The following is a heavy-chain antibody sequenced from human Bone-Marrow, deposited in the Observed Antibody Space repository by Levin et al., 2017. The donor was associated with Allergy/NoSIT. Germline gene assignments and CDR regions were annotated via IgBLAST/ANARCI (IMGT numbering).Heavy chain of an antibody. Sequence: SETLSLTCTVSGGSVSNGDFYWSWIRQPPGKALEWIGYIHYSGSTFYNPSLKSRLTISEDTSNNHFSLNLRSVTAADTAVYFCARMAPGGEYDYWGRGTLVTVSS. CDR3: ARMAPGGEYDY. V-gene: IGHV4-30-4*01. D-gene: IGHD3-10*01. CDR2: IHYSGST. CDR1: GGSVSNGDFY. J-gene: IGHJ4*02.